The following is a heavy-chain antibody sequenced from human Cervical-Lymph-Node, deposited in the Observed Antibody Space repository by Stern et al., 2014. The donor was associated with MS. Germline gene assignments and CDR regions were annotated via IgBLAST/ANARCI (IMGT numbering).Heavy chain of an antibody. V-gene: IGHV3-23*04. CDR1: GFTFSRYA. J-gene: IGHJ4*02. CDR3: ALPKGGSGWEPFDY. Sequence: EVQMVESGGCLVQPGGSLRLSCAASGFTFSRYAMSWVRQAPGKRLEGVSASSGSGGSTYYADSVKGRFTISRDNSKNTLYLQMNSLRAEDTAVYYCALPKGGSGWEPFDYWGQGTLVTVSS. D-gene: IGHD6-19*01. CDR2: SSGSGGST.